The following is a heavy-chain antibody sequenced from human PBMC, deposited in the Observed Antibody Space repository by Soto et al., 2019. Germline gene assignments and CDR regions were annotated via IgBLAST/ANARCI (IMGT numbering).Heavy chain of an antibody. J-gene: IGHJ4*02. V-gene: IGHV4-61*01. Sequence: XTLSLACTVSGGSFKSGSYSWSWIRQPPGKGLEWIGYVYHTGRTIYNPSLKSRVSISMETSKNQFSLNLDSVTDADTAVYFCARDFAYFDSWGQGTLVTVSS. CDR3: ARDFAYFDS. CDR1: GGSFKSGSYS. CDR2: VYHTGRT. D-gene: IGHD3-3*01.